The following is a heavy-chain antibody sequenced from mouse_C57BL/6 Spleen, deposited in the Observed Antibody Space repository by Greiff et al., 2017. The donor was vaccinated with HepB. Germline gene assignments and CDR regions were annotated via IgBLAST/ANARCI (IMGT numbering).Heavy chain of an antibody. CDR3: ARSYYDYDGWYFDV. CDR2: INPSNGGT. V-gene: IGHV1-53*01. D-gene: IGHD2-4*01. CDR1: GYTFTSYW. Sequence: QVHVKQPGTELVKPGASVKLSCKASGYTFTSYWMHWVKQRPGQGLEWIGNINPSNGGTNYNEKFKSKATLTVDKSSSTAYMQLSSLTSEDSAVYYCARSYYDYDGWYFDVWGTGTTVTVSS. J-gene: IGHJ1*03.